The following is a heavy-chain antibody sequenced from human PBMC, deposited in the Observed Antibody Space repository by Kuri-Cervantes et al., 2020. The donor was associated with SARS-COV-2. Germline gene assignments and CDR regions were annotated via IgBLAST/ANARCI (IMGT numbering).Heavy chain of an antibody. CDR2: ISDSGDST. CDR1: GFTFSSYA. CDR3: AKDQLEQWLVYYYMDV. J-gene: IGHJ6*03. Sequence: GESLKISCAASGFTFSSYAMSWVRQAPGQGLEWVSGISDSGDSTNYADSVKGRFTISRDNSKNTVYLEMDSLRADDTAVYYCAKDQLEQWLVYYYMDVWGKGTTVTVSS. D-gene: IGHD6-19*01. V-gene: IGHV3-23*01.